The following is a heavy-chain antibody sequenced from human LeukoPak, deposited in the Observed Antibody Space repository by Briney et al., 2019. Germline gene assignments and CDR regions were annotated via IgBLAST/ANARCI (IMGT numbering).Heavy chain of an antibody. CDR3: AKEGYCSSFSCSSERDAFDM. Sequence: GGSLRLSCAAAGSTFGKYAMNSLRQAPGGGLEWLSGNCGPGGSTYYAISVKGRFTIARDNSKNTMYLQMNSLRAEDTAVYYCAKEGYCSSFSCSSERDAFDMWGQGTMVTVSS. CDR2: NCGPGGST. CDR1: GSTFGKYA. J-gene: IGHJ3*02. D-gene: IGHD2-2*01. V-gene: IGHV3-23*01.